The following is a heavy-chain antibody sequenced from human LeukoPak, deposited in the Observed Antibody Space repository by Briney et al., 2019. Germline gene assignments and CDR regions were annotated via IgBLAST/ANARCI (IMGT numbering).Heavy chain of an antibody. Sequence: GESLKISCKGSGYSFTSYWIGWARQMPGKGLEWMGIICPGDSDTRYSPSFQGQVTISADKSISTAYLQWSSLKASDTAMYYCARRSYSSSSFGYYFDYWGQGTLVTVSS. D-gene: IGHD6-6*01. V-gene: IGHV5-51*01. CDR1: GYSFTSYW. J-gene: IGHJ4*02. CDR2: ICPGDSDT. CDR3: ARRSYSSSSFGYYFDY.